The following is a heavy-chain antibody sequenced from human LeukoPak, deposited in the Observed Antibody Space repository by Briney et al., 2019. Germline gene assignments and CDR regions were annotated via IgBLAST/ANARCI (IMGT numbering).Heavy chain of an antibody. CDR3: AKDWIQFNRIFDCFDS. V-gene: IGHV3-23*01. CDR1: GFPFETNA. CDR2: IGNTET. D-gene: IGHD3-3*01. J-gene: IGHJ4*02. Sequence: GGSLRLACETSGFPFETNAMSWVRQAPGKGLEWVSTIGNTETFYADSVTGRFTISRDNSKNTVYLHMRSLRVEDTAVYFCAKDWIQFNRIFDCFDSWGQGTLVTVSS.